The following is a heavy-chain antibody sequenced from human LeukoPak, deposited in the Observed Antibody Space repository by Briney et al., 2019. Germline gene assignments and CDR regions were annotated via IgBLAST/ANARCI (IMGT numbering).Heavy chain of an antibody. CDR2: IYTNGTV. Sequence: SETLSLTCTVSGGSISSYYWSWIRQPVGKGLEWFGRIYTNGTVNYNPSLKRRVTMSREMSKNQFSLKLTSVTAADTAVYYCVRDYAMDVWGQGTTVTVSS. V-gene: IGHV4-4*07. J-gene: IGHJ6*02. CDR1: GGSISSYY. CDR3: VRDYAMDV.